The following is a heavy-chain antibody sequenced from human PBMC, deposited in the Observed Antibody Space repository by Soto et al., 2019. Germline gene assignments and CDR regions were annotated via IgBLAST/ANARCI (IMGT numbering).Heavy chain of an antibody. J-gene: IGHJ5*02. V-gene: IGHV3-23*01. CDR1: GFTFSCYA. D-gene: IGHD3-9*01. CDR3: AKDGNPIPYLTGYYRLGWFDP. Sequence: GGSLRLSCAASGFTFSCYAMSWVRQAPGKGLEWVSAISGSGGSTYYADSVKGRFTISRDNSKNTLYLQMNSLRAEDTAVYYCAKDGNPIPYLTGYYRLGWFDPWGQRTLVTVSS. CDR2: ISGSGGST.